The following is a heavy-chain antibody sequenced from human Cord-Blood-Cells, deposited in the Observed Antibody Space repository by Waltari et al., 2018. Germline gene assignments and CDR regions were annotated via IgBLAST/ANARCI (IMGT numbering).Heavy chain of an antibody. CDR3: ARDKEYQLLLGAFDI. J-gene: IGHJ3*02. Sequence: QVQLVQSGAEVKKPGSSVKVSCKASGGTFSSYAISWGRQAPGQGLEWMGGIIPIFGTANYPQKFQGRVTITADESTSTAYMELSSLRSEDTAVYYCARDKEYQLLLGAFDIWGQGTMVTVSS. CDR2: IIPIFGTA. CDR1: GGTFSSYA. D-gene: IGHD2-2*01. V-gene: IGHV1-69*01.